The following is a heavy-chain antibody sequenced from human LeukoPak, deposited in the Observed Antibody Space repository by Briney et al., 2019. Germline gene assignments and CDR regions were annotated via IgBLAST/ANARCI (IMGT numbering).Heavy chain of an antibody. V-gene: IGHV1-2*02. D-gene: IGHD4-17*01. CDR3: ARMGSYGDEKEGYYYYGMDV. Sequence: GASVKVSCKASGYTFTGYYMHWVRQAPGQGLEWMGWINPNSGGTNYAQKFQGRVTMTRDTSISTAYMELSRLRSDGTAVYYCARMGSYGDEKEGYYYYGMDVWGQGTTVTVSS. CDR2: INPNSGGT. CDR1: GYTFTGYY. J-gene: IGHJ6*02.